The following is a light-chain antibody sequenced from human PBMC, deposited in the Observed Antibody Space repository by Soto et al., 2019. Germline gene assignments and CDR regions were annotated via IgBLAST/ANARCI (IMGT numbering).Light chain of an antibody. Sequence: DIQMSQSPSSLSASVGGRVTITCRASQSISSSLNWYQHKPGKAPQLLIFSASSLQSGVPSRFSGSGSGTDFTLTITSLQPEYFASYYCQQSDSTPYSFGQGTKLEIQ. CDR3: QQSDSTPYS. CDR1: QSISSS. J-gene: IGKJ2*01. CDR2: SAS. V-gene: IGKV1-39*01.